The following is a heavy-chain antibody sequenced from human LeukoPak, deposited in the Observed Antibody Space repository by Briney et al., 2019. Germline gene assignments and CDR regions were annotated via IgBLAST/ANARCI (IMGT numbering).Heavy chain of an antibody. D-gene: IGHD1-1*01. CDR3: ARASPAHSGVDY. Sequence: SSETLSLTCTVSGGSISSSSYYWGWIRQPPGKGLEWIGSIYYSGSTYYNPSLKSRVTISVDTSKNQFSLKVSSVTAADTAVYYCARASPAHSGVDYWGQGTLVTVSS. CDR1: GGSISSSSYY. V-gene: IGHV4-39*07. J-gene: IGHJ4*02. CDR2: IYYSGST.